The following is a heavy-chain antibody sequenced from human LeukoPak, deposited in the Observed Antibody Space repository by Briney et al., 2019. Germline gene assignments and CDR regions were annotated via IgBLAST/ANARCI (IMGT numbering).Heavy chain of an antibody. CDR1: GGSISSYY. D-gene: IGHD3-16*01. V-gene: IGHV4-4*07. J-gene: IGHJ4*02. Sequence: PSETLSLXYTVSGGSISSYYWSWIRQPAGKGLEWIGRIYTSGSTNYNPSLKSRVTMSVDTSKNQFSLKLSSVTAADTAVYYCAREYDYVWGSYYFDYWGQGTLVTVSS. CDR2: IYTSGST. CDR3: AREYDYVWGSYYFDY.